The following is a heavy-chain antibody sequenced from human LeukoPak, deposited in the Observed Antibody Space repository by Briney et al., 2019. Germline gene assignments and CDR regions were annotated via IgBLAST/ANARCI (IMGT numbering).Heavy chain of an antibody. CDR2: ISGSNSYI. Sequence: GGSLRLSCAASGFTFNSYSMNWVRQAPGKGLEWVSSISGSNSYIYYADSMKGRFTISRDNAKNSLYLQMNSLRAEDTAVYYCAKDLSGGIFDYWGQGTLVTVSS. CDR1: GFTFNSYS. D-gene: IGHD2-8*02. CDR3: AKDLSGGIFDY. J-gene: IGHJ4*02. V-gene: IGHV3-21*01.